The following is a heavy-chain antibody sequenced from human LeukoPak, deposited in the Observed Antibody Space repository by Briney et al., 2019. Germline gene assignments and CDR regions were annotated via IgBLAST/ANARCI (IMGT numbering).Heavy chain of an antibody. CDR3: ARDAIAAAAGGFYYYYYMDV. D-gene: IGHD6-13*01. CDR2: IYISGST. V-gene: IGHV4-61*02. Sequence: SETLSLTCTVSGGSISSGSYYWSWIRQPAGKGLEWIGRIYISGSTNYNPSLKSRVTISVDTSKNQFSLKLSSVTAADTAVYYCARDAIAAAAGGFYYYYYMDVWGKGTTVTVSS. CDR1: GGSISSGSYY. J-gene: IGHJ6*03.